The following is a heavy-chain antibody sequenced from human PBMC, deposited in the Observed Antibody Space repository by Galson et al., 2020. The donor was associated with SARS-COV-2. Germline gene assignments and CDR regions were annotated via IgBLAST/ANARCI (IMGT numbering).Heavy chain of an antibody. CDR3: ARLALGDWYFDL. CDR2: IKQNGSEK. CDR1: GFTFSSYW. Sequence: GGSLSLSCAASGFTFSSYWMSWVRQAPGKGLEWVANIKQNGSEKYHVDSVKGRFTISRDNAKNSLYRQMNSLRAEDTAVYYCARLALGDWYFDLWGRGTLVTVSS. V-gene: IGHV3-7*01. J-gene: IGHJ2*01. D-gene: IGHD7-27*01.